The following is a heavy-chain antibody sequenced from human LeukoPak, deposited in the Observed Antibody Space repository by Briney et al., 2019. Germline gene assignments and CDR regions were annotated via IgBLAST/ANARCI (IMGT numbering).Heavy chain of an antibody. CDR2: INSDGSST. CDR3: ASSKTS. Sequence: GGSLRLSCAASGFTFSSYWMHWVRQPPGKGLVWVSRINSDGSSTSYADFVTGRFAISRDNAKNTRYLQMNSLRAEDTAVYYCASSKTSWGQGTLVTVSS. CDR1: GFTFSSYW. J-gene: IGHJ4*02. V-gene: IGHV3-74*01.